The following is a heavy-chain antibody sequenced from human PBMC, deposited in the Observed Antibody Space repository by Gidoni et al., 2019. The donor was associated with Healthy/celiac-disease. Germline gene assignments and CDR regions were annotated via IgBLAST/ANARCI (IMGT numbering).Heavy chain of an antibody. V-gene: IGHV3-30-3*01. CDR2: ISYDGSNK. J-gene: IGHJ4*02. Sequence: QVQLVGSGGGVVQPGRSLRLSCAASGFTFSSYAMHWVRQAPGKGLEWVAVISYDGSNKYYADSVKGRFTISRDNSKNTLYLQMNSLRAEDTAVYYCARDSGEYFDYWGQGTLVTVSS. CDR3: ARDSGEYFDY. CDR1: GFTFSSYA. D-gene: IGHD3-10*01.